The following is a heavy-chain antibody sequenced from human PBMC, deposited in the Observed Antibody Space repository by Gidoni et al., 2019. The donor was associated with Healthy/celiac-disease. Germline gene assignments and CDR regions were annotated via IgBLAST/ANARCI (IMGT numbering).Heavy chain of an antibody. CDR2: IWYDGSNK. J-gene: IGHJ3*02. D-gene: IGHD3-22*01. V-gene: IGHV3-33*01. CDR3: ARGTYDSSGRDAFDI. Sequence: QVQLVESGGGVVQPGRSLRLSCAASGFTFSSYGMHWVRRAPGKGLEWVAVIWYDGSNKYYADSVKGRFTISRDNSKNTLYLQMNSLRAEDTAVYYCARGTYDSSGRDAFDIWGQGTMVTVSS. CDR1: GFTFSSYG.